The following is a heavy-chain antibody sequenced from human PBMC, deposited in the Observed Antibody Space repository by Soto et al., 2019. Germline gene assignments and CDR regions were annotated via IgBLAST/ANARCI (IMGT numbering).Heavy chain of an antibody. J-gene: IGHJ4*02. CDR3: ARGLRDSSSWYDY. D-gene: IGHD6-13*01. Sequence: SETLSLTCAVYGGSFSGYYWSWIRQPPGKGLEWIGEINHSGSTNYNPSLKSRVTISVDTSKNQFSLKLSSVTAADTAVYYCARGLRDSSSWYDYWGQGTLVTVSS. V-gene: IGHV4-34*01. CDR1: GGSFSGYY. CDR2: INHSGST.